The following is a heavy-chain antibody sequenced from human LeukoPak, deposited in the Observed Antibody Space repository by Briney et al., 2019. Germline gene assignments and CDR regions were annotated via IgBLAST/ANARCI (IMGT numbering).Heavy chain of an antibody. J-gene: IGHJ4*02. Sequence: GGSLRLSCAASGFTFSSYVMSWVRQAPGKGLEWVANIKQDGSEKYYVDSVKGRFTISRDNAKNSLYLQMNSLRVEDTAVYFCACRRWKTSAVDYWGQGTLVTVSS. V-gene: IGHV3-7*01. CDR2: IKQDGSEK. CDR3: ACRRWKTSAVDY. CDR1: GFTFSSYV. D-gene: IGHD4-23*01.